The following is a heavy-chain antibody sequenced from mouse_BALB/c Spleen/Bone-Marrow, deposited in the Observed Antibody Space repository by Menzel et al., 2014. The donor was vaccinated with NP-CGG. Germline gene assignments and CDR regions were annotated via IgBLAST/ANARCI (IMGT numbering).Heavy chain of an antibody. CDR2: ISSGSSTI. Sequence: DAMLEESGGGLVQPGGSRKPSCAASGFTFGSFGMHWVRQAPEKGLEWVAYISSGSSTIYYADTVKGRFTISRDNPKNTLFLQMTSLRSEDTAMYYCAIEGYYDYWSQRTPLRVSS. J-gene: IGHJ2*01. CDR3: AIEGYYDY. D-gene: IGHD2-3*01. V-gene: IGHV5-17*02. CDR1: GFTFGSFG.